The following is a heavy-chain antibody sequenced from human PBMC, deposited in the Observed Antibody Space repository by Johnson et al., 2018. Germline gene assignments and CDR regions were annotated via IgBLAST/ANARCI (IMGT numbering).Heavy chain of an antibody. D-gene: IGHD2-15*01. J-gene: IGHJ3*02. CDR1: GFTFTTYA. Sequence: EVQLVESGGGLVQXGGSLRLSCAASGFTFTTYAMTWVRQAPGKGLEWVSTISGSGGTTLYAVSVKGRFTLSSDNSKNTLSLPMNSLRADDTAVYYCAKGVVVEADSMDAFDIWGQGTLVTVSS. CDR2: ISGSGGTT. V-gene: IGHV3-23*04. CDR3: AKGVVVEADSMDAFDI.